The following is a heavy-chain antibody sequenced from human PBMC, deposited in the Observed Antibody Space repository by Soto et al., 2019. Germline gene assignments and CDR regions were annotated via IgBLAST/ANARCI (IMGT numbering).Heavy chain of an antibody. D-gene: IGHD4-17*01. CDR1: GYAISSGYY. CDR3: ARGAATVTPGWFDP. V-gene: IGHV4-38-2*01. Sequence: SETLSLTCAVSGYAISSGYYWGWIRQTPGKGLEWIASIYHSGSTYYNPSLKSRVTISVDTSKNQFSLKLTSVTAADTAVYYCARGAATVTPGWFDPWGQGIMVTVSS. J-gene: IGHJ5*02. CDR2: IYHSGST.